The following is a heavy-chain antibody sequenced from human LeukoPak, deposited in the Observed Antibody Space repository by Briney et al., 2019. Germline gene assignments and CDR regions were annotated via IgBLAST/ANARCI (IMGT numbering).Heavy chain of an antibody. CDR2: IYHSGST. CDR1: GSSISSGGYY. CDR3: ARGGIAAALDY. Sequence: PSETLSLTCTVSGSSISSGGYYWSWIRQPPGKGLEWIGYIYHSGSTYYNPSLKSRVTISVDRSKNQFSLKLSSVTAADTAVYYCARGGIAAALDYWGQGTLVTVSS. J-gene: IGHJ4*02. D-gene: IGHD6-13*01. V-gene: IGHV4-30-2*01.